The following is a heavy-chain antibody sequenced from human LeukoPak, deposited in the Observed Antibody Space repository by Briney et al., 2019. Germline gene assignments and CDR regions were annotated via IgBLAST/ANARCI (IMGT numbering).Heavy chain of an antibody. D-gene: IGHD4-17*01. Sequence: GGSLRLSCAASGFTFSTCSMNWVRQVPGRGLQWVSYISSSSRTIYHADSVKGRFTISRDNAKNSLYLQMNSLRDEDTAVYYCASLLSGDYPYYFDYWGQGTLVTVSS. V-gene: IGHV3-48*02. CDR3: ASLLSGDYPYYFDY. CDR1: GFTFSTCS. J-gene: IGHJ4*02. CDR2: ISSSSRTI.